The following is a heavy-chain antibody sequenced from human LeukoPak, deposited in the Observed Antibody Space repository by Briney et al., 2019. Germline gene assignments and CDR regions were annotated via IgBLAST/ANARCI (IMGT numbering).Heavy chain of an antibody. J-gene: IGHJ3*02. CDR3: ARHTIGAFDI. Sequence: SVKVSCKASGGTFNSYASSWVRQAPGQGLEWMGGIIPIFGTANYAQKFQGRVTITADKSTSTAYMELSSLRSEDTAVYYCARHTIGAFDIWGQGTMVTVSS. D-gene: IGHD3-9*01. CDR2: IIPIFGTA. CDR1: GGTFNSYA. V-gene: IGHV1-69*06.